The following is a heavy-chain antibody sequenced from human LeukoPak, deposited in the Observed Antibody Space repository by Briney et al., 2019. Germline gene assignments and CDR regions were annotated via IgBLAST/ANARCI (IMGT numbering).Heavy chain of an antibody. CDR1: GDSVTNDDVF. D-gene: IGHD5-12*01. J-gene: IGHJ4*02. CDR2: IYHSAGS. V-gene: IGHV4-30-4*01. Sequence: SETLSLTCTVSGDSVTNDDVFWGWTRQPPEEGLXXXGYIYHSAGSYYXPSLKSRLTMSIDTSRNQFSLKLTSVTAADTAVYHCARGLRYSQSYVAEYWGLGTLVTASS. CDR3: ARGLRYSQSYVAEY.